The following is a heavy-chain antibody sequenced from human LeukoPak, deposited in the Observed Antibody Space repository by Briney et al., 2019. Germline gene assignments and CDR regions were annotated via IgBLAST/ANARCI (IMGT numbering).Heavy chain of an antibody. J-gene: IGHJ4*02. V-gene: IGHV1-58*01. CDR3: AAAVQYYYDSSGYYNFDY. CDR2: IVVGSGDT. Sequence: ASVKVSCKASGFTFTNSAVQWARQARGQRLEWIGWIVVGSGDTNSAQKFQERVTITRDMSTSAAYMELSSLRSEDTAVYYCAAAVQYYYDSSGYYNFDYWGQGTLVTVSS. D-gene: IGHD3-22*01. CDR1: GFTFTNSA.